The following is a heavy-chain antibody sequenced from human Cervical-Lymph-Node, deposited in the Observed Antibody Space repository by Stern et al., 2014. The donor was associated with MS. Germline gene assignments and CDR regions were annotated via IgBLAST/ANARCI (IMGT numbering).Heavy chain of an antibody. D-gene: IGHD1-1*01. Sequence: EVQLVESGGGLVQPGGSLRLSCVASGFTFRKFAMTWVRQAPGKGLEWISGSGSAGAAHFAESVQGRFALSRVKPEHTLYLYMNSLRAEDTAVYYCGKALHHWSADAWGQGTLVTVAS. CDR3: GKALHHWSADA. V-gene: IGHV3-23*04. J-gene: IGHJ5*02. CDR1: GFTFRKFA. CDR2: SGSAGAA.